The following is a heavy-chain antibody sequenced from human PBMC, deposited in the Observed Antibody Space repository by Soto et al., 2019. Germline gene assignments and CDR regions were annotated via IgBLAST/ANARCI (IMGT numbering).Heavy chain of an antibody. D-gene: IGHD1-1*01. V-gene: IGHV3-48*03. J-gene: IGHJ4*02. Sequence: PGGSLRLSCAASGFTFSNYDMNWVRQAPGKGLEWVSYISHSGASIEYADSVRGRFTISRDNAKNSLYLQMNSLRAEDTAVYYCARHDPLPQGRWRNLDFWGQGTLVT. CDR2: ISHSGASI. CDR3: ARHDPLPQGRWRNLDF. CDR1: GFTFSNYD.